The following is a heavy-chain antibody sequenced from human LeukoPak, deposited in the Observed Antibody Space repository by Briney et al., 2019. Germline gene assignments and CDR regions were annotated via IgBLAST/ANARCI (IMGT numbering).Heavy chain of an antibody. CDR3: ARDLNRRVFTDY. CDR2: ISGSGGST. J-gene: IGHJ4*02. Sequence: GGSLRLSCAASGFTFSSYAMSWVRQAPGKGLEWVSAISGSGGSTYYADSVKGRFTISRDNSKNTLYLQMNSLRAEDTAVYYCARDLNRRVFTDYWGQGTLVTVSS. V-gene: IGHV3-23*01. CDR1: GFTFSSYA.